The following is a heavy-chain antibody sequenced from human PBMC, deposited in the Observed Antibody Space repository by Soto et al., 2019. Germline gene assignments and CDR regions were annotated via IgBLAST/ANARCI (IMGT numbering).Heavy chain of an antibody. J-gene: IGHJ4*02. CDR1: GYMFEDYA. Sequence: EVQLVESGGGLVQPGRSLRLSCVGSGYMFEDYALHWVRQAPGQGLEWVSSIRWSSGGIDYADSVKGRVTISRDNAKNSLYLQMNSLKPDDTAVYYCAKDDSYAIDYWGQGTLVIVSS. CDR3: AKDDSYAIDY. CDR2: IRWSSGGI. D-gene: IGHD2-2*01. V-gene: IGHV3-9*01.